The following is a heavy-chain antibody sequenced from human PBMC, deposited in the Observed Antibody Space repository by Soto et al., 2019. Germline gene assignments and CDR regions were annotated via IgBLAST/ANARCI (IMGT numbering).Heavy chain of an antibody. V-gene: IGHV4-39*01. CDR3: ARLQYGSDY. J-gene: IGHJ4*02. D-gene: IGHD4-17*01. Sequence: NPSETLSLSFTVAGGLISSSSCNRGWIRQPPGKGLEWIGSIYYSGSTYYNPSLKSRVTISVDTSKNQFSLKLSSVTAADTAVYYCARLQYGSDYWGQGTLVTVSS. CDR2: IYYSGST. CDR1: GGLISSSSCN.